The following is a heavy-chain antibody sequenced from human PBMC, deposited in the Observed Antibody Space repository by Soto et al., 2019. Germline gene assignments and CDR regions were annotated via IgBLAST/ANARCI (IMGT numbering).Heavy chain of an antibody. J-gene: IGHJ5*02. V-gene: IGHV1-69*13. CDR2: ITPIFGTA. Sequence: ASVKVSCKASGGTFSSYAISWVRQAPGQGLEWMGGITPIFGTANYAQKFQGRVTITADESTSTAYMELSSLRSEDTAVYYCARWNGVPNWFDPWGQGTLVTVSS. D-gene: IGHD1-1*01. CDR1: GGTFSSYA. CDR3: ARWNGVPNWFDP.